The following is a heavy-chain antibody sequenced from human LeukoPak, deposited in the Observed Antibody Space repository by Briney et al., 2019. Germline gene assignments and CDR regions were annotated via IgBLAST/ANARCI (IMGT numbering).Heavy chain of an antibody. CDR3: ARTFGVVTAIFDY. Sequence: PSETLSLTCSVSDDSITMYYWTWIRQPPGKGLEWIGYVDHTGSTNFNPSLNGRVSISRDTTKNLFSLRLRSVTAADTAVYYCARTFGVVTAIFDYWGQGTLVTVSS. CDR1: DDSITMYY. CDR2: VDHTGST. D-gene: IGHD2-21*02. J-gene: IGHJ4*02. V-gene: IGHV4-59*12.